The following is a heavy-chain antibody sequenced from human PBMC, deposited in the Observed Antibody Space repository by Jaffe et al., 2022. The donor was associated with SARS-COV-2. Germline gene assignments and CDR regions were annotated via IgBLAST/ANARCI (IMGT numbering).Heavy chain of an antibody. D-gene: IGHD2-15*01. V-gene: IGHV3-30*18. CDR2: ISYDGSNK. CDR1: GFTFSSYG. Sequence: QVQLVESGGGVVQPGRSLRLSCAASGFTFSSYGMHWVRQAPGKGLEWVAVISYDGSNKYYADSVKGRFTISRDNSKNTLYLQMNSLRAEDTAVYYCAKERRGKWWPHYYGMDVWGQGTTVTVSS. J-gene: IGHJ6*02. CDR3: AKERRGKWWPHYYGMDV.